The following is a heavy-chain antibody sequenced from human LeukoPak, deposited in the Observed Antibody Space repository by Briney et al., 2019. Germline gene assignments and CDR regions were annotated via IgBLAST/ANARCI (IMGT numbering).Heavy chain of an antibody. Sequence: GGSLRLSCAASEFTVSRKYMTWVRQAPGKGLEWVSAIYTGDSTDYADSVKGRFTISRDNSKNTLYLQMNSLRAEDTAVYYCAKVGEINIGPLTYYYYMDVWGKGTTVTISS. D-gene: IGHD2/OR15-2a*01. CDR2: IYTGDST. J-gene: IGHJ6*03. V-gene: IGHV3-53*05. CDR3: AKVGEINIGPLTYYYYMDV. CDR1: EFTVSRKY.